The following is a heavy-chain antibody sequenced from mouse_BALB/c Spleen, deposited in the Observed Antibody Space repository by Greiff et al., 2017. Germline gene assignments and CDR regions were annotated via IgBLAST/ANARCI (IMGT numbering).Heavy chain of an antibody. V-gene: IGHV1S137*01. D-gene: IGHD4-1*01. CDR3: ARPGTRTWFAY. J-gene: IGHJ3*01. CDR2: ISTYYGDA. Sequence: QVQLQQSGAELVRPGVSVKISCKGSGYTFTDYAMHWVKQSHAKSLEWIGVISTYYGDASYNQKFKGKATMTVDKSSSTAYMELARLTSEDSAIYYCARPGTRTWFAYWGQGTLVTVSA. CDR1: GYTFTDYA.